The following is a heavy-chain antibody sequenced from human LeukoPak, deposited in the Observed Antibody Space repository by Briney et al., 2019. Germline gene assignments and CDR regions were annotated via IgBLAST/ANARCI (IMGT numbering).Heavy chain of an antibody. V-gene: IGHV3-9*01. CDR1: GFTFDDYA. CDR3: AKGNLQMYFDY. Sequence: GGSLRLSCAASGFTFDDYAMHWVRQAPGKGLEWVSGISWNSGSIGYADSVKGRFTISRDNAKNSLYLQMNSLRAEDTALYYCAKGNLQMYFDYWGQGTLVTVSS. D-gene: IGHD5-24*01. CDR2: ISWNSGSI. J-gene: IGHJ4*02.